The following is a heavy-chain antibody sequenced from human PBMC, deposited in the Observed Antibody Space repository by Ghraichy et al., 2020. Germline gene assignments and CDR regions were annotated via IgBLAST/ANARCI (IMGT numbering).Heavy chain of an antibody. Sequence: LSLTCAASGFTFSSYAMSWVRQAPGKGLEWVSAISGSGGSTYYADSVKGRFTISRDNSKNTLYLQMNSLRAEDTAVYYCAKSGYDYVWGSPPDYFDYWGQGTLVTVSS. CDR2: ISGSGGST. CDR1: GFTFSSYA. J-gene: IGHJ4*02. D-gene: IGHD3-16*01. V-gene: IGHV3-23*01. CDR3: AKSGYDYVWGSPPDYFDY.